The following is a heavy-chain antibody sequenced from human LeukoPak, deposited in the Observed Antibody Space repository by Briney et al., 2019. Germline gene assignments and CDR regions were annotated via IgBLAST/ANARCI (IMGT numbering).Heavy chain of an antibody. V-gene: IGHV3-66*01. CDR1: GFTVSSNY. J-gene: IGHJ6*02. D-gene: IGHD4-17*01. CDR2: IYSGGST. Sequence: GGSLRLSCAASGFTVSSNYMSWVRQASGKGLEWVSVIYSGGSTYYADSVKGRFTISRDNSKNTLYLQMNSLRAEDTAVYYCARDQTTDYYYYGMDVWGQGTTVTVSS. CDR3: ARDQTTDYYYYGMDV.